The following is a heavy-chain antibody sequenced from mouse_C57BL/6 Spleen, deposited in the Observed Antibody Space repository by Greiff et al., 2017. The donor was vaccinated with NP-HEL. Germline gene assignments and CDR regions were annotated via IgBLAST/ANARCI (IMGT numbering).Heavy chain of an antibody. CDR3: ARSPLGNYYFDY. Sequence: QVQLQQSGAELARPGASVKLSCKASGYTFTSYGISWVKQRTGQGLEWIGEIYPRSGNTYYNEKFKGKATLTADKSSSTAYMELRSLTSEDSAVYFCARSPLGNYYFDYWGQGTTLTVSS. V-gene: IGHV1-81*01. J-gene: IGHJ2*01. CDR2: IYPRSGNT. D-gene: IGHD3-1*01. CDR1: GYTFTSYG.